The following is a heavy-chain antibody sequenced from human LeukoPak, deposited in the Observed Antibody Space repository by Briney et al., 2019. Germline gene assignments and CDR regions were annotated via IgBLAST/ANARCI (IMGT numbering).Heavy chain of an antibody. V-gene: IGHV3-74*01. CDR3: ARGRAHAFDI. Sequence: GGSLRLSCAASGFTFSSYWMHWVRQAPGKGLVWVSRINSDGSSTSYADSVKGRFTISRGNAENTLYLQMSSLRAEDTAVYYCARGRAHAFDIWGQGTMVTVSS. CDR1: GFTFSSYW. J-gene: IGHJ3*02. CDR2: INSDGSST. D-gene: IGHD2-15*01.